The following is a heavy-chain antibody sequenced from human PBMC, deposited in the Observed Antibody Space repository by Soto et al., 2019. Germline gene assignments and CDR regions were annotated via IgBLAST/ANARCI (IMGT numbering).Heavy chain of an antibody. CDR3: ATAEVDY. CDR2: MTGDGRTT. J-gene: IGHJ4*02. CDR1: GFTFGDYW. V-gene: IGHV3-74*03. Sequence: GVLRLSCAASGFTFGDYWMHWVRQPPGKGPEWVSRMTGDGRTTQYADSVKGRFTASRDNAKSTLYLQMNSLRAEDTAVYYCATAEVDYWGPGTLVPVSS.